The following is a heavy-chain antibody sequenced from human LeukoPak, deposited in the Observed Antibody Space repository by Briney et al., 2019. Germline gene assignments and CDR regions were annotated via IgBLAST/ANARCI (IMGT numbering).Heavy chain of an antibody. J-gene: IGHJ4*02. Sequence: TSETLSLTCAVYGGSFSGYYWTWIRQPPGKGLEWIGEINPSGSTNYNPSLKSRVTISVDTSKNQFSLKLSSVTAADTAVFYCARAQGRDGYNGILEYWGQGALVTVSS. CDR2: INPSGST. CDR1: GGSFSGYY. V-gene: IGHV4-34*01. D-gene: IGHD5-24*01. CDR3: ARAQGRDGYNGILEY.